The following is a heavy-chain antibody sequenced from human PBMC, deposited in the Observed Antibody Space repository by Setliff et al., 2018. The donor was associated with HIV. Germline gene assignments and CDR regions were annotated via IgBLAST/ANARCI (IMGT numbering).Heavy chain of an antibody. Sequence: GGSLRLSCAASGFTFRNHAMHWVRQTPGKGLECVAVIWYDGSNEYYADSVKGRFTISRDNSKNSLYLQMNSLRAEDTALYYCAKAYDLLTGFYPFNHWGQGTLVTVSS. J-gene: IGHJ4*02. CDR3: AKAYDLLTGFYPFNH. CDR1: GFTFRNHA. V-gene: IGHV3-30*02. CDR2: IWYDGSNE. D-gene: IGHD3-9*01.